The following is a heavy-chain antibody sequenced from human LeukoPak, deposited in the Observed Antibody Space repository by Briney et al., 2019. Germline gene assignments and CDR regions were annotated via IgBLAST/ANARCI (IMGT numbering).Heavy chain of an antibody. J-gene: IGHJ4*02. Sequence: GGFLRLSCAASGFSFSTYWMSPVRPTPKEGLEFVANINQDASVRNYMDSLKGRCTISRDNAQKSVYLEINSPRADDTAVYYCARDPGSSSFDLWGQGALVTVSS. D-gene: IGHD6-13*01. V-gene: IGHV3-7*01. CDR1: GFSFSTYW. CDR2: INQDASVR. CDR3: ARDPGSSSFDL.